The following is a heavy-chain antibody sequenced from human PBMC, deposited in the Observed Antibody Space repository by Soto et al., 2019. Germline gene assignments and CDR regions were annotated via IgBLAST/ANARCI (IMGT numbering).Heavy chain of an antibody. D-gene: IGHD4-17*01. J-gene: IGHJ4*02. V-gene: IGHV4-30-2*01. CDR3: ARVTHDYGDYVHQSLFDY. CDR1: GGSIGSGGYS. Sequence: PSETLSLTCAISGGSIGSGGYSSSWIRQPPGKGLEWIGYIYHSGSTYYNPSLKSRVTISVDRSKNQFSLKLSSVTAADTAVYYCARVTHDYGDYVHQSLFDYWGQGTLVTVSS. CDR2: IYHSGST.